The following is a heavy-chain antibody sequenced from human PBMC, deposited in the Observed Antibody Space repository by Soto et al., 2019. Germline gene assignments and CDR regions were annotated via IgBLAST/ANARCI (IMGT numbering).Heavy chain of an antibody. CDR3: ARGPDGSGSYYDY. J-gene: IGHJ4*02. D-gene: IGHD3-10*01. Sequence: SETLSLTCAVYGGSFSGYYWSWIRQPPGKGLEWIGEINHSGSTNYNPSLKSRVTISVDTSKNQFSLKLSSVTAADTAVYYCARGPDGSGSYYDYWGQGTLVTVSS. CDR1: GGSFSGYY. V-gene: IGHV4-34*01. CDR2: INHSGST.